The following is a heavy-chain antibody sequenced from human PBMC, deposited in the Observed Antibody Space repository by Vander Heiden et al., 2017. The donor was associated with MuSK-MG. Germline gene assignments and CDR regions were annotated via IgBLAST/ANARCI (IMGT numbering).Heavy chain of an antibody. CDR3: ARVPIAAALIIDY. V-gene: IGHV4-39*01. Sequence: QLQLQESGPGLVKPSETLSLTCTVSGGSTSSGSYYWGWIRQPPGKGLEWIGTIYYSGSTSYNPSLKSRVTISGDTSKNQFSLKLSYVNAADTAVYYCARVPIAAALIIDYWGQGTLVTVSS. J-gene: IGHJ4*02. CDR1: GGSTSSGSYY. D-gene: IGHD6-13*01. CDR2: IYYSGST.